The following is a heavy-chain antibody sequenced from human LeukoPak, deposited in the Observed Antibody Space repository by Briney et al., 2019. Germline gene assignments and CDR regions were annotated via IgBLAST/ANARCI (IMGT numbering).Heavy chain of an antibody. CDR3: GKGLAYTYPYSGNMDV. CDR1: GFTFSSYS. D-gene: IGHD5-18*01. V-gene: IGHV3-48*01. J-gene: IGHJ6*03. Sequence: PGGSLRLSCAASGFTFSSYSMNWVRQAPGKGLEWVSYISSSSSTIYYADSVKGRFTISRDNSENTVSLQLNSLRVEDTAVYYCGKGLAYTYPYSGNMDVWGKGTTVTISS. CDR2: ISSSSSTI.